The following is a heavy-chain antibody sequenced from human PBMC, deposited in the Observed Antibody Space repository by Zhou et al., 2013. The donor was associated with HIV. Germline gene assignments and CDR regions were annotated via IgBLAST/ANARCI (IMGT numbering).Heavy chain of an antibody. CDR1: GGTFSAYA. CDR3: ARDRHSSGYVFDY. J-gene: IGHJ4*02. Sequence: QVQLVQSGAEVKKPGSSVKVSCKTSGGTFSAYAVSWVRQAPGQGLEWMGGIIPVLGATHYAQRFQGRVTISTDDSTNTAYMELSNLRSEDSAMYYCARDRHSSGYVFDYWGQGTLLTVSS. V-gene: IGHV1-69*05. D-gene: IGHD3-22*01. CDR2: IIPVLGAT.